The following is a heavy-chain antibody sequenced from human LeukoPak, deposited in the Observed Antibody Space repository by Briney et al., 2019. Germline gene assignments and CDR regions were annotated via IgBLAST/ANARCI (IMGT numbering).Heavy chain of an antibody. CDR1: GGSFSCYY. J-gene: IGHJ5*02. V-gene: IGHV4-34*01. Sequence: PSETLSLTCALYGGSFSCYYWSCLRQPPGKGLEWIGEINHSGSTNYNPSLKSRVTISVDTSKNQFSLKLSSVTAADTAVYYCARSPWGAARLYWFDPWGQGTLVTVSS. D-gene: IGHD6-6*01. CDR2: INHSGST. CDR3: ARSPWGAARLYWFDP.